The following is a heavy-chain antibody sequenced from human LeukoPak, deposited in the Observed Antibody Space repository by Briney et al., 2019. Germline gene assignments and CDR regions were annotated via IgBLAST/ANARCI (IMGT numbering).Heavy chain of an antibody. CDR3: ARDEGLPAEYFQR. J-gene: IGHJ1*01. V-gene: IGHV3-21*01. D-gene: IGHD4-11*01. Sequence: GGSLRLSCVASGFTFSLYNMNWVRQAPGKGLEWVSSISGSDNYIFYADSVKGRFTISRDNAKNSLFLQMDSLRAEDTAVYYCARDEGLPAEYFQRWGQGTLVTVSS. CDR2: ISGSDNYI. CDR1: GFTFSLYN.